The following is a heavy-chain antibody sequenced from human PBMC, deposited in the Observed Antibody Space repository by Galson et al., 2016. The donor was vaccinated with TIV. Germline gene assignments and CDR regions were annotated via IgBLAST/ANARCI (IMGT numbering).Heavy chain of an antibody. CDR1: GFNFDVAA. V-gene: IGHV3-20*04. Sequence: SLRLSCAASGFNFDVAAMSWVRQAPGKGLEWVSSINWNGAGTSYADSVKGRFTISRDNAKNSLYLQMNRLSVEDTAFYSCAREAACGGVCYYFYLWCQGTLVTVSS. CDR3: AREAACGGVCYYFYL. J-gene: IGHJ4*02. CDR2: INWNGAGT. D-gene: IGHD2-21*02.